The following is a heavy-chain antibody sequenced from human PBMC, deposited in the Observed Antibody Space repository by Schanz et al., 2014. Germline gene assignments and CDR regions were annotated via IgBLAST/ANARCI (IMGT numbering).Heavy chain of an antibody. CDR3: ARGSLAGYVALLMAANDY. Sequence: QVHLEQSGPEVKKPGASVKLSCRASGYPFTNYYIHWVRQAPGQGLEWMGIVNPGGGSTSVAQRFQTRVTLTRDTSTGTAYLGLTRLRFEVTAVYYCARGSLAGYVALLMAANDYWGQGALLTVSS. CDR2: VNPGGGST. D-gene: IGHD2-15*01. CDR1: GYPFTNYY. V-gene: IGHV1-46*01. J-gene: IGHJ4*02.